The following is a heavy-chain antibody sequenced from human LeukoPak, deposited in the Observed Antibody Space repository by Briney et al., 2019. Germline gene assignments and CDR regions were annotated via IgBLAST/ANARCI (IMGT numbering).Heavy chain of an antibody. Sequence: SETLSLTCAVYGGCFSGYYRSWVRQPPGKGLEWIGEINHSGSTNYNPSLKSRVTISVDTSKNQFSLKLSSVTAADTAVYSCARGGGRYYGSGSPFDPWGQGTLVTVSS. CDR3: ARGGGRYYGSGSPFDP. V-gene: IGHV4-34*01. CDR2: INHSGST. D-gene: IGHD3-10*01. J-gene: IGHJ5*02. CDR1: GGCFSGYY.